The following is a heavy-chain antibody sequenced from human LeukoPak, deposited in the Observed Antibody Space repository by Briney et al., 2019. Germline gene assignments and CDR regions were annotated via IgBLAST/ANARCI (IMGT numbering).Heavy chain of an antibody. D-gene: IGHD1-26*01. Sequence: GGSLRLSCAASGFTFSPSGMNRVRQAPGKGLEWVSSISGDSAYIYYADSVKDRFTISRGNAENSLYLQMNSLRAEDTAVYYCSNFETVGVKPFESWGQGALVTVSS. CDR3: SNFETVGVKPFES. CDR2: ISGDSAYI. CDR1: GFTFSPSG. V-gene: IGHV3-21*01. J-gene: IGHJ4*02.